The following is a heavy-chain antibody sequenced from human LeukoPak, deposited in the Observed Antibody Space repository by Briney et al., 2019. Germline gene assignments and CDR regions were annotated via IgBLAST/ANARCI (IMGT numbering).Heavy chain of an antibody. D-gene: IGHD3-9*01. CDR1: GGSFSGYY. CDR2: INHSGST. Sequence: PSETLSLTCAVYGGSFSGYYWSWIRQPPGKGLERIGEINHSGSTNYNPSLKSRVTISVDTSKNQFSLKLSSVTAADTAVYYCARVGSDILTGVNLHYFDYWGQGTLVTVSS. V-gene: IGHV4-34*01. CDR3: ARVGSDILTGVNLHYFDY. J-gene: IGHJ4*02.